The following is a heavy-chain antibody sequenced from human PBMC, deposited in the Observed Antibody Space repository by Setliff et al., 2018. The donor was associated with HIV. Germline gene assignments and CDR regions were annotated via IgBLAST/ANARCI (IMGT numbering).Heavy chain of an antibody. D-gene: IGHD3-22*01. CDR1: GGSFSDNY. CDR3: ARDVLDLVISVYGF. J-gene: IGHJ4*02. CDR2: INHSGRT. Sequence: KTSETLSLTCAVYGGSFSDNYWSWIRQSPGKGLEWIGEINHSGRTKYSPSLNDRATISLDTSKNQFSLKLNSVTAADTAVYYCARDVLDLVISVYGFWGQGIPVTVSS. V-gene: IGHV4-34*01.